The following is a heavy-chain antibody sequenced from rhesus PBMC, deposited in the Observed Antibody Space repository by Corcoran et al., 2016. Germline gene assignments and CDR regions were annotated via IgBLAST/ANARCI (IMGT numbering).Heavy chain of an antibody. V-gene: IGHV4-99*02. D-gene: IGHD6-31*01. J-gene: IGHJ4*01. Sequence: QVQLQESGPGLVKPSETLSLTCAVSGYSISSGYYWGWIRQPPGKGLEDIGYISGRRGSTYYTPALQSRTTIAKDTSKKQFARKLSSVTAADTAVYYCARDQGEKAAAGTNYWGQGVLVTVSS. CDR3: ARDQGEKAAAGTNY. CDR1: GYSISSGYY. CDR2: ISGRRGST.